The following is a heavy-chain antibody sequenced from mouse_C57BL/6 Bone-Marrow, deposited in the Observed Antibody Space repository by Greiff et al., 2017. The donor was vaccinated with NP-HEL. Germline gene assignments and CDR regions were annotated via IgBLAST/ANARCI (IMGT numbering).Heavy chain of an antibody. CDR2: IWRGGST. V-gene: IGHV2-5*01. Sequence: VKLMESGPGLVQPSQSLSITCTVSGFSLTSYGVHWVRQSPGKGLEWLGVIWRGGSTDYNAAFMSRLSITKDNSKSQVFFKMNSLQADDTAIYYCAKRNGSSRYWYFDVWGTGTTVTVSS. CDR3: AKRNGSSRYWYFDV. CDR1: GFSLTSYG. D-gene: IGHD1-1*01. J-gene: IGHJ1*03.